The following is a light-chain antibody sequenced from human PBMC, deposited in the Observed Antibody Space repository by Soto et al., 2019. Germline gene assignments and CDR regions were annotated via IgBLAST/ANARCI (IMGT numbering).Light chain of an antibody. CDR2: DAS. J-gene: IGKJ2*01. V-gene: IGKV3-11*01. CDR3: QQRSNWPPYT. CDR1: QSVSSY. Sequence: EIVLTQSPATLSLSPGERATLSCRASQSVSSYLAWYQQKPGQAPRLLIYDASNRATGIPARFSGSGSGTYFTLAINSLEPEDFAVYYCQQRSNWPPYTFGQGTKLEIK.